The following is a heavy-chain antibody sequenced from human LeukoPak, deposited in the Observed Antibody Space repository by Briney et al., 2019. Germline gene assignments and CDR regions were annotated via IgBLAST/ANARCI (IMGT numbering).Heavy chain of an antibody. CDR1: GYSISSGYY. D-gene: IGHD3-16*02. J-gene: IGHJ4*02. CDR2: IYHSGST. CDR3: ARAEIKLYNQRRYYFDY. Sequence: SETLSLTCAVSGYSISSGYYWGWIRQPPGKGLEWIGGIYHSGSTYYNPSLKSRVTISVDTSKNQFSLKLSSVTAADTAVYYCARAEIKLYNQRRYYFDYWGQGTLVTVSS. V-gene: IGHV4-38-2*01.